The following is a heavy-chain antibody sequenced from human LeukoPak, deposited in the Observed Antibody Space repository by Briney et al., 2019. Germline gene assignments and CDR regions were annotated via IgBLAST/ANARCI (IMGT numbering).Heavy chain of an antibody. CDR2: ISSSSSDI. J-gene: IGHJ6*02. Sequence: KSGGSLRLSCAASGFTFSFYSMSWVRQAPGKGLEWVSSISSSSSDIYYADSVKGRFTISRDSAKNSLSLQMINLRGEDTAVYYCARSKAGAESSGNSFSHYYYYAMDVWGQGTTVTVSS. D-gene: IGHD6-19*01. CDR3: ARSKAGAESSGNSFSHYYYYAMDV. V-gene: IGHV3-21*01. CDR1: GFTFSFYS.